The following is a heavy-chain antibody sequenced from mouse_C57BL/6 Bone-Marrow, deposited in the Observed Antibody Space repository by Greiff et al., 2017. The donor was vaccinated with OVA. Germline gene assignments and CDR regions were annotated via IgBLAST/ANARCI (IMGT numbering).Heavy chain of an antibody. CDR3: ASITTVVEYAMDY. Sequence: QVQLQQPGAELVKPGASVKLSCKASGYTFTSYWMHWVKQRPGQGLEWIGMIHPNSGSTNYNEKFKSKATLTVDKSSSTAYMQLSSLTSEDSAVYYCASITTVVEYAMDYWGQGTSVTVSS. CDR2: IHPNSGST. CDR1: GYTFTSYW. D-gene: IGHD1-1*01. V-gene: IGHV1-64*01. J-gene: IGHJ4*01.